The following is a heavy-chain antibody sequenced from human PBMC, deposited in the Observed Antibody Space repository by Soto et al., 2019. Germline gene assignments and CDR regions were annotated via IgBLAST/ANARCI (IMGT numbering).Heavy chain of an antibody. CDR1: GGSFSGYY. D-gene: IGHD1-1*01. J-gene: IGHJ4*02. CDR2: IHHSGSI. V-gene: IGHV4-34*01. Sequence: SETLSLTCAVYGGSFSGYYWTWIRRPPGKGLEWIGEIHHSGSINYNSSLKSRVTISADTSKNQFFLKLSSVTAADTAVYYCSRGGDAYKAGNYWGQGTLVTVSS. CDR3: SRGGDAYKAGNY.